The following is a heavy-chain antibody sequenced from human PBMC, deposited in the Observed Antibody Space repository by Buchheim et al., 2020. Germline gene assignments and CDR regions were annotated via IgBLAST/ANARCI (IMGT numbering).Heavy chain of an antibody. D-gene: IGHD3-10*01. CDR1: GGSISSGGYS. CDR3: ARDGVPHYGSGRSTWFDP. J-gene: IGHJ5*02. CDR2: IYHSGST. Sequence: QLQLQESGSGLVKPSQTLSLTCAVSGGSISSGGYSWSWIRQPPGKGLEWIGYIYHSGSTYYNPSLKSRVTISVDRSKNQFSLKLSSVTAADTAVYYCARDGVPHYGSGRSTWFDPWGQGTL. V-gene: IGHV4-30-2*01.